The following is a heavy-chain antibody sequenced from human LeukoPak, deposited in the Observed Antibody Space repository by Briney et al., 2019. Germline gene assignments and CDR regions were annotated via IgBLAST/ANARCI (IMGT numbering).Heavy chain of an antibody. CDR1: GFPLSRSA. J-gene: IGHJ4*02. D-gene: IGHD3-10*01. CDR2: ISGSGSGGST. CDR3: ARARVWFGEFPKYYFDY. Sequence: GGSLRLSCAASGFPLSRSAMSWVRQAPGKGLEWVSNISGSGSGGSTYYADSVKGRFTISRDNSKNTLYLQMNSLRSEDTAVYYCARARVWFGEFPKYYFDYWGQGTLVTVSS. V-gene: IGHV3-23*01.